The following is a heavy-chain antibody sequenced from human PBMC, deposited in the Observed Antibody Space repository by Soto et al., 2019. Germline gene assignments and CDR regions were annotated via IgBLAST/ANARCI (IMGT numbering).Heavy chain of an antibody. CDR1: GFTFSSYA. Sequence: EVQLLESGGGLVQPGGSLRLSCAASGFTFSSYAMSWVRQAPGKGLEWVSVISGNGGTTYYADSVKGRFTISRDNSRNTLYLQMNSLTAEDTAVYYCAKVGGAGSWRPLEIDYWGQGTLVTVSS. J-gene: IGHJ4*02. CDR2: ISGNGGTT. V-gene: IGHV3-23*01. D-gene: IGHD3-10*01. CDR3: AKVGGAGSWRPLEIDY.